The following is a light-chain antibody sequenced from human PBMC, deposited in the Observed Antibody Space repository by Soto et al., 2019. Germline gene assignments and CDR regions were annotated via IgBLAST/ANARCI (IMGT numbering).Light chain of an antibody. CDR3: QQYGSPSWT. CDR2: DAS. J-gene: IGKJ1*01. CDR1: QSVGSY. Sequence: EIVWTQSPATLSLSPGERATLSYRASQSVGSYLAWYQQKPGQAPRLLIYDASNRATGIPARFSGSGSGTDFTLTISRLEPEDFAVYYCQQYGSPSWTFGQGTKVDIK. V-gene: IGKV3-20*01.